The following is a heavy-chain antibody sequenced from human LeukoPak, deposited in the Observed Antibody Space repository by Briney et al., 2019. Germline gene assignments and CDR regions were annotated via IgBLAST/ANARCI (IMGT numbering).Heavy chain of an antibody. D-gene: IGHD5-12*01. CDR3: ARPRIVAATHVDY. CDR1: GGSLSDYY. J-gene: IGHJ4*02. Sequence: PSETLSLACAVYGGSLSDYYWAWIRQPPGKGLEWIGEINHSGSTNYNPSLKSRAIISVDTSKNQFSLKLSSLSEADTALYSSARPRIVAATHVDYWGQGTLVTVSS. V-gene: IGHV4-34*01. CDR2: INHSGST.